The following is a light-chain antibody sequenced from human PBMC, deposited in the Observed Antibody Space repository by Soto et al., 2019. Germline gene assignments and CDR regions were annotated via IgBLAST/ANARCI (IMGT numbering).Light chain of an antibody. V-gene: IGKV3-11*01. Sequence: EIVLTQSPATLSLSPGGRATLSCRASQSVGNYLAWYRQKPGQAPRLLIYDASNRATGIPARFSGSGSGTDFTLTISSLEPEDFAVYYCQQRSAWPITFGQGTRLEI. J-gene: IGKJ5*01. CDR2: DAS. CDR1: QSVGNY. CDR3: QQRSAWPIT.